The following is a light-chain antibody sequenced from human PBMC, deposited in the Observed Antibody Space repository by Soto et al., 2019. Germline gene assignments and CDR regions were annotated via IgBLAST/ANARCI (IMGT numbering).Light chain of an antibody. CDR2: EVS. V-gene: IGLV2-8*01. J-gene: IGLJ3*02. Sequence: QSALTQPPSASGSPGQSVTISCTGTSSDDGGYHFVSWYQQHPGKAPKVLIYEVSKRASGVPDRFSGSKSGTTASLAISGLQSEDEADYHCGAWDDSLNGWVFGGGTQLTVL. CDR1: SSDDGGYHF. CDR3: GAWDDSLNGWV.